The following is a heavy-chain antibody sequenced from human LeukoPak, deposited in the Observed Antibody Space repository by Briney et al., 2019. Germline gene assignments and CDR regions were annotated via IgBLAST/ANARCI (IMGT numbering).Heavy chain of an antibody. CDR3: AKGDFWSGYLYYFDY. V-gene: IGHV3-23*01. D-gene: IGHD3-3*01. Sequence: GXXLRLSCAASGFTFSSYAMSWVRQAPGKGVEWVSAISGSGGSTSYADSVKGRFTISRDNSKNTLYLQMNSLRAEDTAVYYCAKGDFWSGYLYYFDYWGQGTLVTVSS. J-gene: IGHJ4*02. CDR1: GFTFSSYA. CDR2: ISGSGGST.